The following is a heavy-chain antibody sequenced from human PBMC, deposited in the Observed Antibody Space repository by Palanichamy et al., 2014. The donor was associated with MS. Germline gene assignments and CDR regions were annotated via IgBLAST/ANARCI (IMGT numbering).Heavy chain of an antibody. J-gene: IGHJ4*02. CDR2: IYSSGGT. D-gene: IGHD6-13*01. Sequence: EVQLVESGGGLTHPGGSLRLSCTASGFTVSGNYMSWVRQAPGKGLEWVSVIYSSGGTYYADSVKGRFTISRDNSKNTLYLQLNSLRAEDTAVCYCAVGAAAGSTADYVDYWGQGTLVTVSS. CDR1: GFTVSGNY. V-gene: IGHV3-53*01. CDR3: AVGAAAGSTADYVDY.